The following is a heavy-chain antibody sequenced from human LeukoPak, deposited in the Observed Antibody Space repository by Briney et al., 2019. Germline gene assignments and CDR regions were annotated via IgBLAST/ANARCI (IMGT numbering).Heavy chain of an antibody. CDR3: ARGVASFAPCLLY. Sequence: GGSLRLSCATSGFTFVDYWMYWVRQVPGKGLEWVARINQYGSTVTYADSVEGRFSILRDNTNNILHLEMRSLTFEDTAMYYCARGVASFAPCLLYWGRGALVTVSS. CDR1: GFTFVDYW. CDR2: INQYGSTV. J-gene: IGHJ4*02. D-gene: IGHD5/OR15-5a*01. V-gene: IGHV3-74*01.